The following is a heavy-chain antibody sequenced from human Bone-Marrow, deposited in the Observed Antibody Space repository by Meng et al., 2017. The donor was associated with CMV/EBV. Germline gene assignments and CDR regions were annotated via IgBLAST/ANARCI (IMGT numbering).Heavy chain of an antibody. V-gene: IGHV1-69*05. CDR2: IIPIFGTA. J-gene: IGHJ6*02. CDR1: GGTFSSYA. D-gene: IGHD6-13*01. Sequence: SVKVSCKASGGTFSSYAISWVRQAPGQGLEWMGGIIPIFGTANYAQKFQGRVTITTDESTSTAYMELSSLRSEDTAVYYCARSPGGQQLERSYYYYGMDVWAQGTTVTVSS. CDR3: ARSPGGQQLERSYYYYGMDV.